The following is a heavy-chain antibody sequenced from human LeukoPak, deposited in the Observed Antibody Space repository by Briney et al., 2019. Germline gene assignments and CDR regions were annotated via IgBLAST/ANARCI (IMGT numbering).Heavy chain of an antibody. CDR1: GFTFSSYW. J-gene: IGHJ4*02. CDR3: ARAMRFWSGYCYFDY. Sequence: GGSLRLSCAASGFTFSSYWMHWVRQAPGKGLVWVSRINSDGSSTSYADSVKGRFTISRDNAKNTLYLQMNSLRAEDTAVYYCARAMRFWSGYCYFDYWGQGTLVTVSS. CDR2: INSDGSST. D-gene: IGHD3-3*01. V-gene: IGHV3-74*01.